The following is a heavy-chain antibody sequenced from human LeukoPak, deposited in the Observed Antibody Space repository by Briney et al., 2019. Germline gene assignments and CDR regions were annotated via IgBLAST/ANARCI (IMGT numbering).Heavy chain of an antibody. Sequence: QPGGSLRLSCEASGFTFSSYGMSWVRQAPGKGLEWVSGISGPGASTYYADSVKGRFTISRDNSKNTLYLQMNSLRAEDTAVYYCVKDLQGIAVAGSWDHWGQGTLVTVSS. J-gene: IGHJ4*02. V-gene: IGHV3-23*01. D-gene: IGHD6-19*01. CDR1: GFTFSSYG. CDR3: VKDLQGIAVAGSWDH. CDR2: ISGPGAST.